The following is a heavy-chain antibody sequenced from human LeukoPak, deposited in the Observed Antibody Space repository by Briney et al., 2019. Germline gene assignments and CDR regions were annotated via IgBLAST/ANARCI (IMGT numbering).Heavy chain of an antibody. V-gene: IGHV4-59*01. CDR2: IYYSGST. CDR3: ARDPGCSSTSCYHWYFDL. J-gene: IGHJ2*01. Sequence: SETLSLTCTASGGSISSYYWSWIRQPPGKGLEWIGYIYYSGSTNYNPSLKSRVTISVDTSKNQFSLKLSSVTAADTAVYYCARDPGCSSTSCYHWYFDLWGRGALVTVSS. CDR1: GGSISSYY. D-gene: IGHD2-2*01.